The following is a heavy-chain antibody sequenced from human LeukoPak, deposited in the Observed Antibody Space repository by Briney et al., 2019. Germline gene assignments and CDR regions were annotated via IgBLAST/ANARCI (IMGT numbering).Heavy chain of an antibody. CDR2: IYYSGST. V-gene: IGHV4-59*01. Sequence: PSETLSLTCTVSGGSISSYYWSWIRQPPGKGLEWIGYIYYSGSTSYNPSLRSRVTISIDTSANRFSLELNSVTTADTAVYYCARAMDYWGPGTLVTVSS. J-gene: IGHJ4*02. CDR1: GGSISSYY. CDR3: ARAMDY.